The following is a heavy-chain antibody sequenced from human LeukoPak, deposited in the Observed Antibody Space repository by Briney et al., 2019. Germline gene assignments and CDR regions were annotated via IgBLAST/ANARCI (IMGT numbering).Heavy chain of an antibody. Sequence: RTGGSLRLSCAASGFTFSSYAMSWVRQAPGKGLEWVSAISGSGGSTYYADSVKGRFTISRDNSKNTVYLQMNSLRAEDTAVYYCAKGLHSSGWYYFDYWGQGTLVTVSS. J-gene: IGHJ4*02. D-gene: IGHD6-19*01. CDR3: AKGLHSSGWYYFDY. V-gene: IGHV3-23*01. CDR2: ISGSGGST. CDR1: GFTFSSYA.